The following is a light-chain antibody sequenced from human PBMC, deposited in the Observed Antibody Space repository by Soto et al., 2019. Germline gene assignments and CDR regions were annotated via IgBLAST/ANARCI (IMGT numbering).Light chain of an antibody. V-gene: IGLV2-23*01. CDR1: SSDVGSYNS. CDR2: ETK. J-gene: IGLJ1*01. Sequence: QSVLTQPASVSGSPGQSIAISCTGTSSDVGSYNSVSWYQQHPGKAPKLLIYETKKRPSGIPNRFSGSKSGNTASLTISGLQAEDEAEYSCCSYAGSSTYVFGTGTKVTVL. CDR3: CSYAGSSTYV.